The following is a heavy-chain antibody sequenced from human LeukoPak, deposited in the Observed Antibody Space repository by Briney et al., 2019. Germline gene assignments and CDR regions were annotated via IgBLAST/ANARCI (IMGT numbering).Heavy chain of an antibody. V-gene: IGHV3-49*03. J-gene: IGHJ6*03. CDR3: TRVVVPAYYMDV. Sequence: GGSLRLSCTASGFTFGDYAMSWFRQAPGKGLEWVGFIRSKAYGGTTEYAASVEGKFTISRDDSESIAYLQMSSLKTEDTAVYYCTRVVVPAYYMDVWGKGTTVTVSS. CDR2: IRSKAYGGTT. CDR1: GFTFGDYA. D-gene: IGHD2-2*01.